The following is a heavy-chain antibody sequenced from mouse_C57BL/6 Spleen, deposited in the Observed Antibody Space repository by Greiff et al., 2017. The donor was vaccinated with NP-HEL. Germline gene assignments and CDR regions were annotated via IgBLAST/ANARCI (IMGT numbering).Heavy chain of an antibody. J-gene: IGHJ2*01. Sequence: QVQLQQPGAELVKPGASVKLSCKASGYTFTSYWMQWVKQRPGQGLEWIGEIDPSDSYTNYNQKFKGKATLTVDTSSSTAYMQLSSLTSEDSAVYYCARRLDSSGYYFDYGGQGTTLTVSS. D-gene: IGHD3-2*02. CDR3: ARRLDSSGYYFDY. CDR1: GYTFTSYW. V-gene: IGHV1-50*01. CDR2: IDPSDSYT.